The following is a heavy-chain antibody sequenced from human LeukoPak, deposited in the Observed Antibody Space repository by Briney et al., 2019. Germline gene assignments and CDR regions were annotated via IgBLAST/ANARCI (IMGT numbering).Heavy chain of an antibody. D-gene: IGHD6-19*01. CDR1: GGSIGSYY. CDR3: AGGVAVAVPDY. J-gene: IGHJ4*02. Sequence: SETLSLTCTVSGGSIGSYYWSWIRQPAGKGLEWIGRIYTSGSTNYNPSLKSRVTISVDTSKNQFSLKLSSVTAADTAVYYCAGGVAVAVPDYWGQGTLVTVSS. CDR2: IYTSGST. V-gene: IGHV4-4*07.